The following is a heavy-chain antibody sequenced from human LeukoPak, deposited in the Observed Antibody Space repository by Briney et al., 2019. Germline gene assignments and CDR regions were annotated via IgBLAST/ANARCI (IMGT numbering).Heavy chain of an antibody. CDR1: GFTFSSYG. J-gene: IGHJ5*02. V-gene: IGHV3-30*18. D-gene: IGHD5-18*01. CDR2: ISYDGSNK. CDR3: AKAAIQLWLNPGS. Sequence: PGRSLRLSCAASGFTFSSYGMHWVRQAPGKGLEWVAVISYDGSNKYYADSAKGRFTISRDNSKNTLYLQMNSLRAEDTAVYYCAKAAIQLWLNPGSWGQGTLVTVSS.